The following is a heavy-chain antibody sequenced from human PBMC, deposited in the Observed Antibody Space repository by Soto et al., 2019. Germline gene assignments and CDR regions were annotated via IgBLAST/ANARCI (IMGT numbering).Heavy chain of an antibody. V-gene: IGHV1-3*01. CDR2: INAGNGNT. CDR1: GYTFTSYA. CDR3: ARHDCISSSCYYYYYYGMDV. J-gene: IGHJ6*02. Sequence: ASVKVSCKASGYTFTSYAMHWVRQAPGQRLEWMGWINAGNGNTKYSQKFQGRVTITRDTSASTGYMELSSLRSEDTAVYYCARHDCISSSCYYYYYYGMDVWGQGTTVTVSS. D-gene: IGHD2-2*01.